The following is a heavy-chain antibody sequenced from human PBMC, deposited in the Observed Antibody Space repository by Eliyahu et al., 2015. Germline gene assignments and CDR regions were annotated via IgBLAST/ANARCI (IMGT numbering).Heavy chain of an antibody. Sequence: EVQLVESGGGLVKPGGSLRLSCTASGFSFXTYSXNWVRQAPGKGLEWVSSMSSSGRYIYYADSVKGRFTISRDNAKNSLYLQMNSLRAEDSAVYYCARDSAAGEVGDDYYYYFQMDVWGIGTTVAVSS. CDR3: ARDSAAGEVGDDYYYYFQMDV. J-gene: IGHJ6*03. D-gene: IGHD3-16*01. V-gene: IGHV3-21*01. CDR2: MSSSGRYI. CDR1: GFSFXTYS.